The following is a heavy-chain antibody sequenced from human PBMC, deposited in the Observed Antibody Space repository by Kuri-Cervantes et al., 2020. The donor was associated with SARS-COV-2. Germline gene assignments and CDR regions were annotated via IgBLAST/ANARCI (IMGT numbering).Heavy chain of an antibody. CDR1: GGSISSYY. D-gene: IGHD3-10*01. V-gene: IGHV4-59*01. J-gene: IGHJ4*02. CDR3: TRGRSTAWFSL. Sequence: SETLSLTCTVSGGSISSYYWSWIRQPPGKGLEWIGYIYYSGSTNYNPSLKSRVTISTGTSENQCSLKLSSVSAADTAIYFCTRGRSTAWFSLWGQGNLVTVSS. CDR2: IYYSGST.